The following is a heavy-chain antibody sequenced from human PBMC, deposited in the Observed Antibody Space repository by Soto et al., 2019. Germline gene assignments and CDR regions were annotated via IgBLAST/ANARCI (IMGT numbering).Heavy chain of an antibody. D-gene: IGHD3-3*01. CDR1: GFTFSSYS. J-gene: IGHJ6*02. CDR2: ISSSSSTI. CDR3: AREYYDFWSGYYQSYYYYGMDV. Sequence: GGSLRLSCAASGFTFSSYSMNWVRQAPGKGLEWVSYISSSSSTIYYADSVKGRFTINPDTSKNQFSLQLNSVTPEDTAVYYCAREYYDFWSGYYQSYYYYGMDVWGQGTTVTVSS. V-gene: IGHV3-48*01.